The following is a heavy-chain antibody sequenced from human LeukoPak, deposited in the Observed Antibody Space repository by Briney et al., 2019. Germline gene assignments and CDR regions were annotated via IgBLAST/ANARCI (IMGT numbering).Heavy chain of an antibody. D-gene: IGHD3-10*01. Sequence: SGRSLRLSCAASGFTFSSYGMHWVRQAPGKGLEWVSAISGSGGSTYYADSVKGRFTISRDNSKNTLYLQMNSLRAEDTAVYYCAKDAQPVLLWFGYPYFDYWGQGTLVTVSS. CDR1: GFTFSSYG. CDR3: AKDAQPVLLWFGYPYFDY. CDR2: ISGSGGST. V-gene: IGHV3-23*01. J-gene: IGHJ4*02.